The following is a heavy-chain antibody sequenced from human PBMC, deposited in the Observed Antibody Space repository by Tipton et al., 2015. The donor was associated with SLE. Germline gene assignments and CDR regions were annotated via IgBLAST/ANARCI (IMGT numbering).Heavy chain of an antibody. Sequence: TLSLTCTVSGASITSGLYSWSWIRQPAGKGLEWIGRTYASGSTNYNPSLNSRVTISVDVSKNQFSLKLASVTAADTAVYYCARHDKVFRFLEFDYWGQGTLVTVSS. CDR3: ARHDKVFRFLEFDY. CDR2: TYASGST. D-gene: IGHD3-3*01. V-gene: IGHV4-61*02. CDR1: GASITSGLYS. J-gene: IGHJ4*02.